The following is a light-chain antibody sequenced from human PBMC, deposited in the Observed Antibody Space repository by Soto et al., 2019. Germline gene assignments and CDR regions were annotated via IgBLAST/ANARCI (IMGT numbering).Light chain of an antibody. J-gene: IGLJ1*01. CDR3: LSYADTAYV. V-gene: IGLV2-14*01. CDR2: EVS. Sequence: QSVLTQPASVSGCPGQSITISCTGTSSDVGVSWYQQHPGKAPKVMIYEVSNRPSGASNRFSGSKSGNTAFLTVSGLQAEDEADYYCLSYADTAYVFGTGTKVTVL. CDR1: SSDVGV.